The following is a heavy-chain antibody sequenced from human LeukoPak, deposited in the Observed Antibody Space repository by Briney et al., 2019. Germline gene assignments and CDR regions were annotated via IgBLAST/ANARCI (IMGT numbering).Heavy chain of an antibody. CDR1: GGSISSGDYY. CDR2: IYYSGST. Sequence: SQTLSLTCTVSGGSISSGDYYWSWIRQPPGKGLEWIGDIYYSGSTYYNPSLKSRVTISVDTSKNQFSLKLGSVTAADPAVYYCARGADDVDTAMAGSYFDYWGQGTLVTVSS. CDR3: ARGADDVDTAMAGSYFDY. V-gene: IGHV4-30-4*01. J-gene: IGHJ4*02. D-gene: IGHD5-18*01.